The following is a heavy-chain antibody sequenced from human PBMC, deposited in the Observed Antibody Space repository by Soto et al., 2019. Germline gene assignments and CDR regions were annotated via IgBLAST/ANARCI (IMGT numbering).Heavy chain of an antibody. CDR3: ARGWGYDSNDYYYAY. V-gene: IGHV1-69*01. CDR1: GGTFSRHA. Sequence: QVQLVQSGAEVRKPGSSVKVSCKASGGTFSRHAISWVRQAPGQGLEWMGGIIPIFVTANHAQKFQGRVTIIADESTSKVYMELSSVRSEDTAMYYCARGWGYDSNDYYYAYWGQGTLVIVSS. J-gene: IGHJ4*02. D-gene: IGHD3-22*01. CDR2: IIPIFVTA.